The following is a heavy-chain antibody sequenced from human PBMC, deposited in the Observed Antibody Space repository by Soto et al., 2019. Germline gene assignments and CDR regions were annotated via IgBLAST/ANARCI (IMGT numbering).Heavy chain of an antibody. Sequence: QVQLQESGPGLVKPSETLSLTCTVSGGSVSSGSYYWSWIRQPPGKGLEWIGYIYYSGSTNYNPSLKSRVTISVDTSKYQFSLKLSSVAAADTAVYYCARAALDFWSGYYTDRWGQGTLVTVSS. D-gene: IGHD3-3*01. CDR3: ARAALDFWSGYYTDR. J-gene: IGHJ5*02. CDR1: GGSVSSGSYY. V-gene: IGHV4-61*01. CDR2: IYYSGST.